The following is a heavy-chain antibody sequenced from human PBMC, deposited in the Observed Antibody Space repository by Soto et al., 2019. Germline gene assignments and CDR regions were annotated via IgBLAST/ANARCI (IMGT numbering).Heavy chain of an antibody. CDR3: ARYCSSTICPEDHYYAVKV. D-gene: IGHD2-2*01. CDR2: ISDGGST. J-gene: IGHJ3*01. Sequence: SQTLCLPCNVSGASIYTCYWNWIRQSPGKALECIGYISDGGSTNYNPSLESRVTIAVDTSKQRDARKLSSVSAADTARYFCARYCSSTICPEDHYYAVKVCGQATKVTV. V-gene: IGHV4-59*01. CDR1: GASIYTCY.